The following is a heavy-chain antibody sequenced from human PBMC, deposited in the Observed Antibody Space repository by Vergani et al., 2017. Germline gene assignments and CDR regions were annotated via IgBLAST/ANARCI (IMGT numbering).Heavy chain of an antibody. V-gene: IGHV3-30-3*01. Sequence: QVQLVESGGGVVQPGRSLRLSCAASVFTFSSYAMHWVRQAPGKGLEWVAVISYDGSNKYYADSVKGRFTISRDNSKNTLYLQMNSLRAEDTAVYYCARDEPLIAAAGTIPPRYYYYMDVWGKGTTVTVSS. CDR2: ISYDGSNK. D-gene: IGHD6-13*01. CDR1: VFTFSSYA. J-gene: IGHJ6*03. CDR3: ARDEPLIAAAGTIPPRYYYYMDV.